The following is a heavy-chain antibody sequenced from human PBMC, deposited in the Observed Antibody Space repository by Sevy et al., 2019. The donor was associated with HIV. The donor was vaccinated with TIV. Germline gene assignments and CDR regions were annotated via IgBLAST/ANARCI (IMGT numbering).Heavy chain of an antibody. CDR1: GFTFSNAW. V-gene: IGHV3-15*01. Sequence: GGSLRLSCAASGFTFSNAWMSWVRQAPGKGLEWVGRIKSKTDGGTTDDAAPVKGRFTISRDDSKNTLYLQMNSLKTEDTAVYYCTTDQDELVGTIDAFDIWGQGTMVTVSS. CDR3: TTDQDELVGTIDAFDI. J-gene: IGHJ3*02. D-gene: IGHD1-26*01. CDR2: IKSKTDGGTT.